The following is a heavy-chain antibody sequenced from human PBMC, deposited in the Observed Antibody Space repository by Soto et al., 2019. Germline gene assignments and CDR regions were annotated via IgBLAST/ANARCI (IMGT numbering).Heavy chain of an antibody. CDR1: GVTFGSYA. CDR2: IIPIPGTA. J-gene: IGHJ6*02. V-gene: IGHV1-69*13. D-gene: IGHD2-2*01. CDR3: ARSQGSSTSLEIYYYYYYGMDV. Sequence: SVKVSCKASGVTFGSYAISWVRRAPGQGLEWMGGIIPIPGTANYAQKFQGRVTIAADESTSTAYMELSSLRSEDTAVYYCARSQGSSTSLEIYYYYYYGMDVWGQGTTVTVSS.